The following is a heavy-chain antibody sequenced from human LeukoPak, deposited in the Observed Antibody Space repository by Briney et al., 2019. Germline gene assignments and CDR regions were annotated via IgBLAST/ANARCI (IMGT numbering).Heavy chain of an antibody. CDR3: ARDSHQYSSSWYPNSFDY. V-gene: IGHV3-30-3*01. Sequence: GGSLRLSCAASGFTFSSYAMHWVRQAPGKGLEWVAVISYDGSNKYYADSVKGRFTISRDNSKNTLYLQMNSLRAEDTAVYYCARDSHQYSSSWYPNSFDYWGQGTLVTVSS. D-gene: IGHD6-13*01. CDR1: GFTFSSYA. J-gene: IGHJ4*02. CDR2: ISYDGSNK.